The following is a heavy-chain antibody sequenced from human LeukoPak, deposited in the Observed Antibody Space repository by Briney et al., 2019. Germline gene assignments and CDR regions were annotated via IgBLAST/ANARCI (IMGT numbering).Heavy chain of an antibody. V-gene: IGHV4-34*01. CDR1: GGSFSGYY. Sequence: SETLSLTCAVYGGSFSGYYWSWIRQPPGKGLEWIGEVNHSGSTNYNPSLKSRVTISVDTSKNQFSLKLSSVTAADTAVYYCASTNVLRYFDWLSPGPFDYWGQGTLVTVSS. D-gene: IGHD3-9*01. CDR2: VNHSGST. CDR3: ASTNVLRYFDWLSPGPFDY. J-gene: IGHJ4*02.